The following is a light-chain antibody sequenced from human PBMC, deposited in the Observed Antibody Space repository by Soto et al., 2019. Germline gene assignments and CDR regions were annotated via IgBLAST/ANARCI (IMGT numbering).Light chain of an antibody. Sequence: EIQMTQSPLTLSASVGDRVTITCRASQSINRYLAWYQQKPGKAPQLLIYDASHLKSGVPSRFSGSGSGTDFTLTISSLLPEDLATYFCQQYNGPWTFGQGTKVEIK. V-gene: IGKV1-5*01. CDR1: QSINRY. CDR2: DAS. CDR3: QQYNGPWT. J-gene: IGKJ1*01.